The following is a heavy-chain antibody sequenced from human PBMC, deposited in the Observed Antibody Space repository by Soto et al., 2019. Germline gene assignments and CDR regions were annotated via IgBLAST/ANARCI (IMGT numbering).Heavy chain of an antibody. CDR3: ARGTTPLLWFGELLLEYFQH. Sequence: SQNLSLTSTVYAGTSSGYWCSVIRQPPGKGLEWIGEINHIGSTNYNPSLKSRVTISVDTSKNQFSLKLSSVTAADTAVYYCARGTTPLLWFGELLLEYFQHWGQGTLVTVS. CDR2: INHIGST. D-gene: IGHD3-10*01. CDR1: AGTSSGYW. J-gene: IGHJ1*01. V-gene: IGHV4-34*01.